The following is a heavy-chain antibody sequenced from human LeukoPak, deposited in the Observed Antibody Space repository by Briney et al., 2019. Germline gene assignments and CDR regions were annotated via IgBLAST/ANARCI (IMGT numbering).Heavy chain of an antibody. V-gene: IGHV4-59*02. D-gene: IGHD3-22*01. CDR2: IYYSGST. CDR3: ARDRYYDSSGYLLEP. Sequence: SETLSLTCTVSGGSVSSYYWSWIRQPPGKGLEWIGYIYYSGSTNYNPSLKSRVTISVDTSKNQFSLKLSPVTAADTAVYYCARDRYYDSSGYLLEPWGQGTLVTVSS. J-gene: IGHJ5*02. CDR1: GGSVSSYY.